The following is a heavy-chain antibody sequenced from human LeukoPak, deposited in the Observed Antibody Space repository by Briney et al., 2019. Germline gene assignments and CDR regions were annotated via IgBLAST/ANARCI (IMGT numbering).Heavy chain of an antibody. Sequence: GGSLRLSCAASGFTFSSYAMSWVRQAPGKGLEWVSAISGSGFTYYADSVKGRFTISRDNYKNTQYLQMNSNKAEDRAVYYCAIHGGSGNPVFVLDYWREGTLVSVSS. CDR1: GFTFSSYA. CDR3: AIHGGSGNPVFVLDY. V-gene: IGHV3-23*01. D-gene: IGHD3-16*01. J-gene: IGHJ4*02. CDR2: ISGSGFT.